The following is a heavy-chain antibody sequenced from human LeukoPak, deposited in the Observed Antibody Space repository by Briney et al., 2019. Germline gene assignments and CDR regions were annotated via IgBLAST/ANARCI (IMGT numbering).Heavy chain of an antibody. Sequence: PSETLSLACTVSGASIGRNYWSWIRQPAGKGLEWIGRIYISGISNYNPSLKSRVTMSIDKSNNHFSLKLSSVTAAATAVYYCARVPDCSGGGGNCYSSWFDPWGQGTLVTVSS. CDR1: GASIGRNY. D-gene: IGHD2-15*01. J-gene: IGHJ5*02. CDR3: ARVPDCSGGGGNCYSSWFDP. V-gene: IGHV4-4*07. CDR2: IYISGIS.